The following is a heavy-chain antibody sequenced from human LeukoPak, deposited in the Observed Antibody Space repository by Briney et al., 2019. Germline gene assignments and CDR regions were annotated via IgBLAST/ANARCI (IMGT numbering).Heavy chain of an antibody. V-gene: IGHV4-61*02. Sequence: TSQTLSLTCTVSGGSISSGRYYWSWIRQPAGKGLEWIGRNYTSGSTNYNPSLKSRVTISVDTSKNQFSMKLSCVTAADTAVYYCAGARSGSYYGLLVYWGQGTLVTVSS. J-gene: IGHJ4*02. CDR2: NYTSGST. D-gene: IGHD1-26*01. CDR1: GGSISSGRYY. CDR3: AGARSGSYYGLLVY.